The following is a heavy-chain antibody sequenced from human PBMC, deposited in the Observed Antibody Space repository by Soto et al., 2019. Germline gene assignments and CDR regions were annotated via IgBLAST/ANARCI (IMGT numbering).Heavy chain of an antibody. J-gene: IGHJ6*03. CDR1: GFTFSSYA. CDR2: ISGSGGST. D-gene: IGHD2-2*01. V-gene: IGHV3-23*01. Sequence: GGSLRLSCAASGFTFSSYAMSWVRQAPGKGLEWVSAISGSGGSTYYADSVKGRFTISRDNSKNTLYLQMNSLRAEDTAVYYCAKGDCSSTSCYVGKISYYYYYMDVWGKGTTVTVSS. CDR3: AKGDCSSTSCYVGKISYYYYYMDV.